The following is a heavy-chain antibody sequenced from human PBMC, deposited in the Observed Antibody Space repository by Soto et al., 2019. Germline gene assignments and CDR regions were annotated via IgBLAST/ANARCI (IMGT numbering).Heavy chain of an antibody. D-gene: IGHD6-13*01. J-gene: IGHJ6*02. V-gene: IGHV3-7*03. CDR2: IDQDGSEK. CDR3: ARDTYSSGWYQRFYYGMYX. Sequence: PWGSLRLSFAASGFTFSSCWMSWVRQAPGKGLEGVANIDQDGSEKYYVDSVKVRFTIYRDNAKHSLYLQMNSLRAEDTAVYYCARDTYSSGWYQRFYYGMYXWGQVTTFTVS. CDR1: GFTFSSCW.